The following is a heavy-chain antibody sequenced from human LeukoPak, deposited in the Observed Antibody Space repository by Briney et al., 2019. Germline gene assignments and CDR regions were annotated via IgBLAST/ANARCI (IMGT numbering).Heavy chain of an antibody. CDR1: GFTFSSYS. CDR3: ARNKLGYCSGGSCPPPY. Sequence: GGSLRLSCAASGFTFSSYSMNWVRQAPGKGLEWVSSISSSSSYIYYADSVKGRFTISRDNAKNSLYLQMNSLRAEDTAVYYCARNKLGYCSGGSCPPPYWGQGTLVTVSS. J-gene: IGHJ4*02. CDR2: ISSSSSYI. D-gene: IGHD2-15*01. V-gene: IGHV3-21*01.